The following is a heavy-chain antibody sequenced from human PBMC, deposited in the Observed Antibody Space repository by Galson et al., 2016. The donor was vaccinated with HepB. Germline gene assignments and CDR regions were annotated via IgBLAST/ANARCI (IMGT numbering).Heavy chain of an antibody. CDR2: IWYDGGHE. Sequence: SLRLSCAASGFTFSSYAMHWVRQAPGKGLAWVAVIWYDGGHEYHADSVKGRFTISRDNSKNTVYLQMNSLSAEDTAVYYCAKNSYSSAWYPDYWGQGTLVTVSS. CDR1: GFTFSSYA. J-gene: IGHJ4*02. D-gene: IGHD6-19*01. V-gene: IGHV3-33*06. CDR3: AKNSYSSAWYPDY.